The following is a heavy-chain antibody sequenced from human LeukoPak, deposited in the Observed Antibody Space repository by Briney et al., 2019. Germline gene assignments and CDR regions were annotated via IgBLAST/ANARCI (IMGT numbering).Heavy chain of an antibody. Sequence: SVKVSCKASGDTFNTYAINWVRQAPGQGLEWMGRIIPILDIANYVQKFRGRVTITADKSTSTAYMELSSLKSEDTAVYYCAKGGMTTVINWFDPWGQGTLVTASS. D-gene: IGHD4-17*01. CDR3: AKGGMTTVINWFDP. J-gene: IGHJ5*02. V-gene: IGHV1-69*04. CDR2: IIPILDIA. CDR1: GDTFNTYA.